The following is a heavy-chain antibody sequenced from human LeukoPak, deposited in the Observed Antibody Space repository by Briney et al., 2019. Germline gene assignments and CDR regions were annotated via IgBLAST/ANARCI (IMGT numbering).Heavy chain of an antibody. Sequence: GGSLRLSCAASGFTFNNYAMSWVRQAPGKGLEWVSAISAGGGGTYYADSVKGRFTISRDNSKNTLYLQMNSLRAEDTAVYYCAKVPRGIAAAGTCYFDYWGQGTLVTVSS. J-gene: IGHJ4*02. V-gene: IGHV3-23*01. CDR2: ISAGGGGT. CDR1: GFTFNNYA. CDR3: AKVPRGIAAAGTCYFDY. D-gene: IGHD6-13*01.